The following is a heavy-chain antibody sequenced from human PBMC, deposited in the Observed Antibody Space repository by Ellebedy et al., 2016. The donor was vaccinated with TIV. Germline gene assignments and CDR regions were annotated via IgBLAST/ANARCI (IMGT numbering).Heavy chain of an antibody. CDR3: ARQGMARFFDWTFDY. CDR2: IYYSGST. V-gene: IGHV4-59*08. D-gene: IGHD3-9*01. CDR1: GGSISSFY. Sequence: MPSETLSLTCTVSGGSISSFYWSWIRQPPGKGLEWIGYIYYSGSTKYKPSLKSRVTISVDTSKNQFSLNLSSVTAADTAVYYCARQGMARFFDWTFDYWGQGTLVTVSS. J-gene: IGHJ4*02.